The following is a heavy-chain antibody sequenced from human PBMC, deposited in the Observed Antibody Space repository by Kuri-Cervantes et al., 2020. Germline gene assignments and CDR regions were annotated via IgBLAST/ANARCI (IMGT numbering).Heavy chain of an antibody. J-gene: IGHJ4*02. D-gene: IGHD1-26*01. V-gene: IGHV3-30-3*01. CDR3: ARDRVGATLDY. Sequence: GESLKISCAASGFTFSSYDMHWVRQAPGKGLEWVAVISYDGSNKYYADSVKGRFTISRDNSKNTLFLETNSLKTEDTAVYYCARDRVGATLDYWGQGTLVTVSS. CDR2: ISYDGSNK. CDR1: GFTFSSYD.